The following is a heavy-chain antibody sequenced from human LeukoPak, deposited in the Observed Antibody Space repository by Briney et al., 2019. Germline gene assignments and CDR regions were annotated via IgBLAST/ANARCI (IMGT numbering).Heavy chain of an antibody. D-gene: IGHD4/OR15-4a*01. J-gene: IGHJ4*02. CDR2: ISPDTGVT. V-gene: IGHV1-2*02. CDR3: ARGAKQY. CDR1: GYTFTDYY. Sequence: GASVKVSCKASGYTFTDYYIHWIRQAPGQGLEWMGWISPDTGVTTSAQNFEGRVTQTWDTSITSTFMELTNLRPDDTAVYYCARGAKQYWGQGTLVTVSS.